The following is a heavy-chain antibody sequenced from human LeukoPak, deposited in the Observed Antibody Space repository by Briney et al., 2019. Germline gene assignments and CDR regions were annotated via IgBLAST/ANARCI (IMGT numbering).Heavy chain of an antibody. Sequence: GGALRLSCAASGFTFSSYAMHWVRQAPGKGLEWVAVISYDGSNKYYADSAKGRFTISRDNSKNTLYLQMNSLRAEDTAVYYCARGLVTVTTKVHYYGMDVWGQGTTVTVSS. CDR1: GFTFSSYA. J-gene: IGHJ6*02. CDR2: ISYDGSNK. V-gene: IGHV3-30-3*01. D-gene: IGHD4-17*01. CDR3: ARGLVTVTTKVHYYGMDV.